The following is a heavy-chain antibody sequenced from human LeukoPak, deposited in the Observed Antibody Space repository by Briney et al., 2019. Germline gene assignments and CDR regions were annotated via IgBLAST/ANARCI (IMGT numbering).Heavy chain of an antibody. Sequence: ASVKVSCEASGYTFTSYGISWVRQAPGQGLEWMGWISAYNGNTNYAQKLQGRVTMTTDTSTSTAYLELRSLRSDDTAVYYCVVQNFRDQLLPRHWGQGTLVTVSS. CDR1: GYTFTSYG. V-gene: IGHV1-18*01. J-gene: IGHJ4*02. CDR2: ISAYNGNT. CDR3: VVQNFRDQLLPRH. D-gene: IGHD3-22*01.